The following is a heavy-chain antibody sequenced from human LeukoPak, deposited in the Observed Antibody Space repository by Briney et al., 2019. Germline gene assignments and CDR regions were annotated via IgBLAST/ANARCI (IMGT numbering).Heavy chain of an antibody. CDR3: ASQGRDIAAAGTDLFDY. J-gene: IGHJ4*02. D-gene: IGHD6-13*01. CDR2: ISAYNGNT. V-gene: IGHV1-18*01. Sequence: GASVKVSCKASGYTFTSYGISWVRQAPGQGLEWMGWISAYNGNTNYAQKLQGRVTTTTDTSTSTAYMELRSLRSDDTAVYYCASQGRDIAAAGTDLFDYWGQGTLVTVPS. CDR1: GYTFTSYG.